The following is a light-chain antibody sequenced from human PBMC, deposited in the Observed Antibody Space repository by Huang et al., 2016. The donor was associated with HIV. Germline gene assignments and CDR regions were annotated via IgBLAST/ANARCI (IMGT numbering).Light chain of an antibody. Sequence: DILMTQSPSSLSASVGDRVTITCRASQTINNFLNWYQQRPGKAPNLLIYAASTLQSGVPSRFSGYGSGTVFTLTISGLQPDDFATYYCQQSYSTPGTFGQGTRLEIK. CDR3: QQSYSTPGT. CDR2: AAS. V-gene: IGKV1-39*01. CDR1: QTINNF. J-gene: IGKJ5*01.